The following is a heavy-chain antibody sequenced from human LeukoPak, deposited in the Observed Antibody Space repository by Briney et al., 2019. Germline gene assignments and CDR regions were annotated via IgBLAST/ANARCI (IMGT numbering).Heavy chain of an antibody. CDR3: ARHSTLMTTIKLPTSGYFDY. J-gene: IGHJ4*02. D-gene: IGHD3-16*01. CDR2: IIPIFGTA. CDR1: GGTFSSYA. Sequence: ASVKVSCKASGGTFSSYAISWVRQAPGQGLEWMGRIIPIFGTANYAQKFQGRVTITTDESTSTAYMELSSLRSEDTAVYYCARHSTLMTTIKLPTSGYFDYWGQGTLVTVSS. V-gene: IGHV1-69*05.